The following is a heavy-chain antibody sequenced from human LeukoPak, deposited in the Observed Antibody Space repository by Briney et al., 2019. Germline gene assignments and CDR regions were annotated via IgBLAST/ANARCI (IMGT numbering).Heavy chain of an antibody. CDR2: INHSGST. V-gene: IGHV4-34*01. D-gene: IGHD4-17*01. Sequence: SETLSLTCAAYGGSFSGYYWSWIRQPPGKGLEWIGEINHSGSTNYNPSLKSRVTISVDTSKNQFSLKLSSVTAADTAVYYCARGLYGDYSFDYWGQGTLVTVSS. CDR3: ARGLYGDYSFDY. CDR1: GGSFSGYY. J-gene: IGHJ4*02.